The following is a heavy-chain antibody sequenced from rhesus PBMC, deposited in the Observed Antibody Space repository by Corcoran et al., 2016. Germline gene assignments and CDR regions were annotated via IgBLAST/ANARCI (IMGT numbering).Heavy chain of an antibody. Sequence: QVQLQESGPGLVKPSETLSLTCAVSGGSIRDSYYWNCIRQPPGKGLEVIGNIYGNRASTYYKPALKSRVTMSKDTSKNQCFLKLSSVTAADTAVYYCARVGWNDVYVEFWGQGALVTVSS. CDR2: IYGNRAST. D-gene: IGHD1-14*01. J-gene: IGHJ1*01. CDR3: ARVGWNDVYVEF. V-gene: IGHV4S9*01. CDR1: GGSIRDSYY.